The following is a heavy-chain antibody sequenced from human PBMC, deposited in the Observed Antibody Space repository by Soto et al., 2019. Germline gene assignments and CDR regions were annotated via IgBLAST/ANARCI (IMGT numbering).Heavy chain of an antibody. J-gene: IGHJ3*02. Sequence: ESLSLSCAASGFTFSSYSMKWVRHAPGKGLEWVSYIGSSSSTIYYSDSVNGRFTISRDNAKNSLYLQMNSLRDEDTAVYYCESQEAARFDAFDIWGQGTMVTVSS. CDR3: ESQEAARFDAFDI. V-gene: IGHV3-48*02. D-gene: IGHD6-6*01. CDR1: GFTFSSYS. CDR2: IGSSSSTI.